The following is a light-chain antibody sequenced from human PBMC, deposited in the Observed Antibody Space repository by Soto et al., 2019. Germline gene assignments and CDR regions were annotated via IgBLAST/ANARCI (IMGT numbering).Light chain of an antibody. CDR1: SSDIGGYNY. V-gene: IGLV2-14*01. J-gene: IGLJ1*01. Sequence: QSALTQPASVSGSPGQSITISCTGTSSDIGGYNYVSWFQQHPGKVPKLIIYEVSNRPSGVSHRFSGSKSGNTAILTISGLQAEDEADYYCNSYTSTITLGVFGTGTKVTVL. CDR2: EVS. CDR3: NSYTSTITLGV.